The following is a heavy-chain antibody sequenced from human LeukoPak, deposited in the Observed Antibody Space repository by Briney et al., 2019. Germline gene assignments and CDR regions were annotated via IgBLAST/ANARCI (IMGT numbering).Heavy chain of an antibody. J-gene: IGHJ4*02. CDR3: ARGPRSDWRMMTFGGVYFDC. CDR1: GFTFSSYW. Sequence: PGGSLRLSCAASGFTFSSYWMSWVRQAPGKGLEWVANIKQDGSEKYYVDSVKGRFTISRDNANNSLYLQMNSLRAEDTAVYYCARGPRSDWRMMTFGGVYFDCWGEGGMVSVCS. CDR2: IKQDGSEK. V-gene: IGHV3-7*03. D-gene: IGHD3-16*01.